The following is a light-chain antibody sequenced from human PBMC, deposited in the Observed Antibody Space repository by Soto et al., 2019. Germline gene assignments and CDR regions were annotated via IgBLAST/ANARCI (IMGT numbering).Light chain of an antibody. Sequence: ELVLTQSPATLSLYTGERATLSCRASQSVSSYLAWYQQKPGQAPRLLIYDASNRATGIPARFSGSGSGTDFTLTISSLEPEDFAVYYCQQSSNWLTFGGGTKVDIK. J-gene: IGKJ4*01. CDR2: DAS. CDR1: QSVSSY. CDR3: QQSSNWLT. V-gene: IGKV3-11*01.